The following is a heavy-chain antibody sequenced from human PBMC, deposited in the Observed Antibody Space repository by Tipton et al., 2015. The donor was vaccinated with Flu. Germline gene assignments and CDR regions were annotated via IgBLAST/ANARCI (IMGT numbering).Heavy chain of an antibody. Sequence: TLSLTCTVSGGSLSSFYWSWIRQPAGKGLEWIGRIYTSGSTKYNPSLKSRLSMSVDTSKNQFSLKLSSVTAADTAVYYCARDDGDYGSESYHYYYGMDVWGQGTTVTVSS. D-gene: IGHD3-10*01. CDR2: IYTSGST. V-gene: IGHV4-4*07. J-gene: IGHJ6*02. CDR3: ARDDGDYGSESYHYYYGMDV. CDR1: GGSLSSFY.